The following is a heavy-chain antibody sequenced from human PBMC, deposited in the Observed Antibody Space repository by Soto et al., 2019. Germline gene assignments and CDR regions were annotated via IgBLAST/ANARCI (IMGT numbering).Heavy chain of an antibody. J-gene: IGHJ4*02. CDR1: GFTFSSYG. D-gene: IGHD3-22*01. CDR3: AKASYYYDSSDFDY. V-gene: IGHV3-30*18. Sequence: GGSLRLSCAASGFTFSSYGMHWVRQAPGKGLEWVAVISYDGSNKYYADSVKGRFTISRDNSKNTLYLQMNSLRAEDTAVYYCAKASYYYDSSDFDYWGQGTLVTVSS. CDR2: ISYDGSNK.